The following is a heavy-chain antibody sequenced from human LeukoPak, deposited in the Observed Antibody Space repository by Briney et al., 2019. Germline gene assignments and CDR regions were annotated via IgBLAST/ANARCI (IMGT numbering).Heavy chain of an antibody. V-gene: IGHV3-30*03. CDR1: GFTFSTYD. CDR3: ARSYYTDSSSPDY. CDR2: ISYDGRDE. J-gene: IGHJ4*02. D-gene: IGHD3-22*01. Sequence: GGSLRLSSAASGFTFSTYDMHWVRHTPGKGLEWVAVISYDGRDEYYADSVKGRFTISRDNSKRMLYLQMISLGVDDTALYYCARSYYTDSSSPDYWGQGTQVTVSS.